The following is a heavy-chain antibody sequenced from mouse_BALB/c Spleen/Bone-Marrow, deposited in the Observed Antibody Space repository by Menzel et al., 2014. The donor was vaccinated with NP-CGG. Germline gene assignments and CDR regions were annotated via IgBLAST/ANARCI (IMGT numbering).Heavy chain of an antibody. D-gene: IGHD5-1*01. Sequence: VQLQQSGAELVKPGASVKWSCKASGYTFTSYYMYWVKQRPGQGLEWIGEINPSNGGTNFNEKFKSRATLTVDKSSSTAYMQLSSLTSEDSAVYYCTRLPHWGQGTSVTVSS. V-gene: IGHV1S81*02. CDR3: TRLPH. CDR1: GYTFTSYY. CDR2: INPSNGGT. J-gene: IGHJ4*01.